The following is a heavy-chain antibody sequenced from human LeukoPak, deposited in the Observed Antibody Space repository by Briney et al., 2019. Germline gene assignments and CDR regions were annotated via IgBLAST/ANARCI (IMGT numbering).Heavy chain of an antibody. J-gene: IGHJ4*02. V-gene: IGHV4-31*03. CDR1: GGSISSGGYY. CDR2: ISYSGST. Sequence: SETLSLTCTVSGGSISSGGYYWSWSRQHPGKGLEWIGYISYSGSTYYNPPLKSRVTISVDTSKNQFSLKLSSVTAADTAVYYCAREVSGNFDYWGQGTLVTVSS. CDR3: AREVSGNFDY.